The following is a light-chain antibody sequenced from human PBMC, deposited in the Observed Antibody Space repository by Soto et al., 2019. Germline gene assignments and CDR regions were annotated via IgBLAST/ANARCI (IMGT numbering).Light chain of an antibody. Sequence: QSVLTQPASVSGSPGQSITISCTGTSSDVGTYNLVSWYQHHPGKAPKLMIYEGSKRPSGVSNRFSGSKSGNMASLTISGLQAEDEADYYCCSYAGSSTYVFGTGTKVTVL. CDR2: EGS. CDR1: SSDVGTYNL. J-gene: IGLJ1*01. CDR3: CSYAGSSTYV. V-gene: IGLV2-23*01.